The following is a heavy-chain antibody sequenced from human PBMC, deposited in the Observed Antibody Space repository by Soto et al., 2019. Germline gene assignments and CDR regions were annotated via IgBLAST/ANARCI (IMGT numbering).Heavy chain of an antibody. D-gene: IGHD2-15*01. V-gene: IGHV3-21*01. CDR3: ARDFAVAATRPYYFDY. CDR2: ISSSSSYI. Sequence: PGGSLRLSCAASGFTFSSYSMNWVRQAPGKGLEWVSSISSSSSYIYYADSVKGRFTISRDNAKNSLYLQMNSLRAEDTAVYYCARDFAVAATRPYYFDYWGQGTLVTVSS. J-gene: IGHJ4*02. CDR1: GFTFSSYS.